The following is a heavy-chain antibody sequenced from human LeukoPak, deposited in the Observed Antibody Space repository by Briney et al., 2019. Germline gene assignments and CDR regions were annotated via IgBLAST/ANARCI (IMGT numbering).Heavy chain of an antibody. CDR1: GGSFSGYY. D-gene: IGHD3-22*01. CDR2: INHSGST. Sequence: PSETLSLTCAVYGGSFSGYYWSRIRQPPGKGLEWIGEINHSGSTNYNPSLKSRVTISVDTSKNQFSLKLSSVTAADTAVYYCARGYDSSGYYYSWFDPWGQGTLVTVSS. CDR3: ARGYDSSGYYYSWFDP. V-gene: IGHV4-34*01. J-gene: IGHJ5*02.